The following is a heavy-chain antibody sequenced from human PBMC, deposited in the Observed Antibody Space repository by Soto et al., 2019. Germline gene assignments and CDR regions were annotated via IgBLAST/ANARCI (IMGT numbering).Heavy chain of an antibody. V-gene: IGHV4-39*01. CDR1: GGSISTSNYY. J-gene: IGHJ5*02. CDR3: ARTHHRMAALGGWFDP. CDR2: IYYSGST. Sequence: QLQLQESGPGLVKPSETLSLTCTVSGGSISTSNYYWGWIRQPPGKGLEWIGNIYYSGSTYYNPSLESRVTISVDTSKNQFSLKLSSVTAADTAVFYCARTHHRMAALGGWFDPWGQGTLVTVSS. D-gene: IGHD6-25*01.